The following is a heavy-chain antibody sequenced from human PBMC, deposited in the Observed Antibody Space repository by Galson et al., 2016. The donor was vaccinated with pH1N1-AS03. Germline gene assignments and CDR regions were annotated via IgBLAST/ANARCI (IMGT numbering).Heavy chain of an antibody. J-gene: IGHJ4*02. V-gene: IGHV1-3*01. CDR1: GYTFTTYA. Sequence: SVKVSCKASGYTFTTYAIHWVRQAPGQSLERMGRINVGNGNTKYSQNFQGRVTITRDTSASTAYMELSSLRSEDTAVYYCAREGQQLVPIDYWGQGTLVTVSS. CDR3: AREGQQLVPIDY. D-gene: IGHD6-13*01. CDR2: INVGNGNT.